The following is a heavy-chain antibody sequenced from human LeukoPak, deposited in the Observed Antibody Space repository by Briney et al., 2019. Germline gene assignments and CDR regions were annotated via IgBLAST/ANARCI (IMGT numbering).Heavy chain of an antibody. Sequence: GGSLRLSCAASEFTFHSYWMNWVRQAPGKGLEWVANIKQDGSEKYYVDSVKGRFTISRDNAKNSLYLQMNSLRAEDTAVYYCAREGIAARRTYDYWGQGTLVTVSS. D-gene: IGHD6-6*01. CDR2: IKQDGSEK. J-gene: IGHJ4*02. CDR3: AREGIAARRTYDY. CDR1: EFTFHSYW. V-gene: IGHV3-7*01.